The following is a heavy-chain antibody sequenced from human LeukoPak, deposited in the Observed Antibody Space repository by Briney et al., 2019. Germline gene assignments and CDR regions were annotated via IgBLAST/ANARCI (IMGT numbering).Heavy chain of an antibody. J-gene: IGHJ4*02. CDR1: GHTFTSYG. V-gene: IGHV1-18*01. CDR2: ISAYNGNT. D-gene: IGHD3-22*01. CDR3: ARDLKENYYDSSGYYGY. Sequence: ASVKVSRKASGHTFTSYGISWVRQAPGQGLEWMGWISAYNGNTNYAQKLQGRVTMTTDTSTSTAYMELRSLRSDDTAVYYCARDLKENYYDSSGYYGYWGQGTLVTVSS.